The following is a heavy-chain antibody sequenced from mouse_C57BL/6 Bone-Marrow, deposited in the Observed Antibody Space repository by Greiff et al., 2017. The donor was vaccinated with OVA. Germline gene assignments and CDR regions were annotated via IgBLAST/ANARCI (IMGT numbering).Heavy chain of an antibody. D-gene: IGHD2-12*01. V-gene: IGHV2-2*01. J-gene: IGHJ4*01. CDR3: ASEALRRRRVYPMDY. CDR2: IWSGGST. Sequence: QVQLQQSGPGLVQPSQSLSITCTVSGFSFTSYGVHWVRQSPGKGLEWLGVIWSGGSTDYNAAFISRLSISKDNSKSQVFFKMNSMQADDTAIYYCASEALRRRRVYPMDYWGQGTSVTVSS. CDR1: GFSFTSYG.